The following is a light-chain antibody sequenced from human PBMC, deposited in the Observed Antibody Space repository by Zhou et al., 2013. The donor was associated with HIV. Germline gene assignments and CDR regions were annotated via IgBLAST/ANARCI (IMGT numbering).Light chain of an antibody. V-gene: IGKV3-15*01. CDR2: GAS. J-gene: IGKJ1*01. CDR3: QQYNNWPPTWT. Sequence: EIVLTQSPGTLSLSPGERATLSCRASQTVVSNYLAWYQQKSGQAPRLLIYGASTRATGVPVRFSGSGSGTDFTLTITSLQSEDVAVYYCQQYNNWPPTWTFGQGTKVEIK. CDR1: QTVVSN.